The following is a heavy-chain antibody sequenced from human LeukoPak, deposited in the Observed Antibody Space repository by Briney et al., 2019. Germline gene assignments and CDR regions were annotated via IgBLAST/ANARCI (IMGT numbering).Heavy chain of an antibody. Sequence: GVPLRLSCTPSGLPLSTYPKTWARHAPGGAREWVSLISGSGGTTFCADSVKALYPIYRHNSKNTLYLQMNSLRAEDTAVYYCAKTRSAVKVVVPAAMRGSNNFDYWGQGTLVTVSS. CDR2: ISGSGGTT. CDR3: AKTRSAVKVVVPAAMRGSNNFDY. D-gene: IGHD2-2*01. CDR1: GLPLSTYP. V-gene: IGHV3-23*01. J-gene: IGHJ4*02.